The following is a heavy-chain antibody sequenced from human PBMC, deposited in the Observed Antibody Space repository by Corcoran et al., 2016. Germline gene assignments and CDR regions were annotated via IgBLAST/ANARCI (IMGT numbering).Heavy chain of an antibody. J-gene: IGHJ6*02. D-gene: IGHD3-10*01. CDR3: ARGAVRGDTYYYYYGMDV. Sequence: QVQLVQSGAEVKKPGASVKVSFKASGYTFTSYYMHWVRQAPGQGLEWMGIINPSGGSTSYAQKVQGRVTMTRDTSTSTVYMKLSSLRSEDTAVYYCARGAVRGDTYYYYYGMDVWGQGTTVTVSS. V-gene: IGHV1-46*01. CDR1: GYTFTSYY. CDR2: INPSGGST.